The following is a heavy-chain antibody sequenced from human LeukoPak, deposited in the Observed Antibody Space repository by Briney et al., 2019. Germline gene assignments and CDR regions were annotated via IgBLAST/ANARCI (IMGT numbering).Heavy chain of an antibody. J-gene: IGHJ5*02. V-gene: IGHV1-18*01. CDR1: VYTFTSYS. CDR2: ISAYNGDT. Sequence: GASVKMSPKSSVYTFTSYSISWGRQGPGQRRERGGEISAYNGDTNYTQNIHGRVTLTTDTSTSTTYMEVSRLLTDDTAMYYCARDRDSSGYYYQALYTWGQGTLVTVSS. D-gene: IGHD3-22*01. CDR3: ARDRDSSGYYYQALYT.